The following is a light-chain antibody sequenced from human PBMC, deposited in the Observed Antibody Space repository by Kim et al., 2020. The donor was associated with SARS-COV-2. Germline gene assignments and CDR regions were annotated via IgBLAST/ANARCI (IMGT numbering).Light chain of an antibody. V-gene: IGLV3-1*01. CDR2: QDV. CDR3: QAWDSSTAV. CDR1: KLGDRY. Sequence: SYELTQPPSVSVFPGQTASITCSGDKLGDRYACWYQQKPGQSPVLVIYQDVKRPSGIPERFSGSNSGNTATLTISGTQAMDEADYYCQAWDSSTAVFGTGTKVTVL. J-gene: IGLJ1*01.